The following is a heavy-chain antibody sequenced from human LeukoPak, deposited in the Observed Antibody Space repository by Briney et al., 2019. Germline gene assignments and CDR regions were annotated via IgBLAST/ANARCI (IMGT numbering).Heavy chain of an antibody. CDR1: GGTFSSYT. CDR2: IIPILGIA. J-gene: IGHJ4*02. D-gene: IGHD2-2*01. V-gene: IGHV1-69*02. Sequence: GASVKVSCKASGGTFSSYTISWVRQAPGQGLEWMGRIIPILGIANYAQKFQGRVTITADKSTSTAHMELSSLRSEDTAVYYCARGYCSSTSCSLPFILWGQGTLVTVSS. CDR3: ARGYCSSTSCSLPFIL.